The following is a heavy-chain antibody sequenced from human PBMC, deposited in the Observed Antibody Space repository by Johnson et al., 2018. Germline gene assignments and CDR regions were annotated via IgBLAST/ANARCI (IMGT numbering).Heavy chain of an antibody. CDR3: SGDAVDTAMVSYYYYIDV. CDR1: GYTFTSYY. CDR2: INPSGGST. V-gene: IGHV1-46*01. Sequence: QVQLVQSGAEVKKPGASVKVSCKASGYTFTSYYMHWVRQAPGQGLEWMGIINPSGGSTSSAQKFQGRVTMTRDTSASTVYMEMSSLRSEDTAVYYCSGDAVDTAMVSYYYYIDVWGKGTTVTVSS. D-gene: IGHD5-18*01. J-gene: IGHJ6*03.